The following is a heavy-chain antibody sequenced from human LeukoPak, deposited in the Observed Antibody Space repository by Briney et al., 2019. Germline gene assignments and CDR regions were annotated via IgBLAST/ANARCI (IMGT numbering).Heavy chain of an antibody. Sequence: ASGKVSCKAAGYTFRGYYMLWVRQAPGQGLEGRGWINPDSGGTDYAQKFQGRVTMARDTSIRTAYMELSRLRSDDTAVYYCARGYPLSTTAAGTYFQHWGQGTLVTVSS. CDR3: ARGYPLSTTAAGTYFQH. D-gene: IGHD6-13*01. CDR1: GYTFRGYY. V-gene: IGHV1-2*02. J-gene: IGHJ1*01. CDR2: INPDSGGT.